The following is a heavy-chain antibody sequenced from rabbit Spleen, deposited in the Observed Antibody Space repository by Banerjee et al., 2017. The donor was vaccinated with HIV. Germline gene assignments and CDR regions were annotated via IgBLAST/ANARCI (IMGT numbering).Heavy chain of an antibody. Sequence: QSLEESGGDLVKPGASLTLTCTASGFSFSSGYYMCWVRQAPGKGLEWIACMDTGSSGFTYFASWAKGRFTISKTSSTTVTLQMTSLTAADTATYFCARDSGSSFSSYGMDLWGPGTLVTVS. CDR3: ARDSGSSFSSYGMDL. J-gene: IGHJ6*01. V-gene: IGHV1S40*01. CDR1: GFSFSSGYY. D-gene: IGHD8-1*01. CDR2: MDTGSSGFT.